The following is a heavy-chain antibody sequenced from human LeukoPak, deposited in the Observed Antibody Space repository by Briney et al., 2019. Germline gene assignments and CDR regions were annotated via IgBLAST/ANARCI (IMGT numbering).Heavy chain of an antibody. CDR1: GISFVSYS. Sequence: GGSLRLSCVASGISFVSYSMTWVRQAPGKGLEGVSYISSTSSTIYYADSVRGRFTISRDNARTSLYLQINGLRAEDMAVYYCARVRSGTYYDYWGQGTLVTVSS. D-gene: IGHD1-26*01. J-gene: IGHJ4*02. CDR3: ARVRSGTYYDY. CDR2: ISSTSSTI. V-gene: IGHV3-48*01.